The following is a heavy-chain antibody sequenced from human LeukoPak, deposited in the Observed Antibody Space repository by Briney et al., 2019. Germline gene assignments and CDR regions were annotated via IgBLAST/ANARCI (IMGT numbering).Heavy chain of an antibody. Sequence: GGSLRLSCAASGITFSSYGMSWVRQAPGKGLEWVSTIDGSGVSTYYAESVRGRFTISRDNSKNTLYLQMISLRAEDTAVYFCAKRGVVIRVILVGFHKEAYYFDSWGQGALVTVSS. J-gene: IGHJ4*02. CDR3: AKRGVVIRVILVGFHKEAYYFDS. CDR2: IDGSGVST. D-gene: IGHD3-22*01. V-gene: IGHV3-23*01. CDR1: GITFSSYG.